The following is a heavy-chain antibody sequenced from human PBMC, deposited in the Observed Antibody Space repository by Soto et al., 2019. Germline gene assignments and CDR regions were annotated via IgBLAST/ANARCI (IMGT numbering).Heavy chain of an antibody. D-gene: IGHD2-15*01. CDR1: GFTFDDYG. CDR3: ARGLYCRGGSCYYAAFDI. Sequence: PGGSLRLSCAASGFTFDDYGMSWVRQAPGKGLEWVSGINWNGGSTGYADSVKGRFTISRDNAKNSLYLQMNSLRAEDTALYYCARGLYCRGGSCYYAAFDIWGQGTMVTVSS. V-gene: IGHV3-20*04. J-gene: IGHJ3*02. CDR2: INWNGGST.